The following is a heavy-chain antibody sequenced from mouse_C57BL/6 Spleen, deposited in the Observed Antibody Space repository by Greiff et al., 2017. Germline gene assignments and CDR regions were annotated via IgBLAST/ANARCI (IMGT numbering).Heavy chain of an antibody. J-gene: IGHJ2*01. Sequence: QVQLQQSGPELVKPGASVKISCKASGYAFSSSWMNWVKQRPGKGLEWIGRIYPGDGDTNYNGKFKGKATLTADKSSSTAYMQLSSLTSEDSAVYFCARSSCDYWGQGTTLTVSS. CDR3: ARSSCDY. D-gene: IGHD1-1*01. V-gene: IGHV1-82*01. CDR2: IYPGDGDT. CDR1: GYAFSSSW.